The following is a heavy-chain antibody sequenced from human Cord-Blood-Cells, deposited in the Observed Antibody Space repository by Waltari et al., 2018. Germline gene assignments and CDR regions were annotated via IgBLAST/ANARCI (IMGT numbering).Heavy chain of an antibody. CDR1: GGTFSSYA. D-gene: IGHD2-15*01. CDR2: IIPILGIA. J-gene: IGHJ2*01. Sequence: QVQLVQSGAEVKKPGSSVKVSCKASGGTFSSYAISWVRPAPGQGLEWMGGIIPILGIANYAQKFQGRVTITADESTSTAYMELSSLRSEDTAVYYCARSSCGGSYYSWYFDLWGRGTLVTVSS. CDR3: ARSSCGGSYYSWYFDL. V-gene: IGHV1-69*04.